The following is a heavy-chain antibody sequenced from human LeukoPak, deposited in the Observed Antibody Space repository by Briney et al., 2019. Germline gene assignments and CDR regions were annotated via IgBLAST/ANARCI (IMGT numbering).Heavy chain of an antibody. V-gene: IGHV3-30*04. CDR1: GFTFSSYA. D-gene: IGHD5-18*01. J-gene: IGHJ4*01. CDR2: ISYDGSNK. CDR3: ARGQWFQLLGGVDLAY. Sequence: GGSLRLSCAASGFTFSSYAMHWVRQAPGKGLEWVAVISYDGSNKYYADSVKGRFTISRDNSKNTLYLQMNSLRAEDTAVYYCARGQWFQLLGGVDLAYWGKEPWSPSPQ.